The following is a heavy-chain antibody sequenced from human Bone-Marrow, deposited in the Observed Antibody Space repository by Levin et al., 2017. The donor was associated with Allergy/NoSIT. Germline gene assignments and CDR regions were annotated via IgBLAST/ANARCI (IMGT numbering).Heavy chain of an antibody. V-gene: IGHV3-30-3*01. J-gene: IGHJ4*02. CDR2: ISYDGSNK. CDR1: GFTFSSYA. CDR3: ARGGPPDGYNDPDFDY. Sequence: GGSLRLSCAASGFTFSSYAMHWVRQAPGKGLEWVAVISYDGSNKYYADSVKGRFTISRDNSKNTLYLQMNSLRAEDTAVYYCARGGPPDGYNDPDFDYWGQGTLVTVSS. D-gene: IGHD5-24*01.